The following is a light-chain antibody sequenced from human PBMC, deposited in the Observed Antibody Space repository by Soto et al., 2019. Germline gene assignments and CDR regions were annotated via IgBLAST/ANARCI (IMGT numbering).Light chain of an antibody. CDR1: QSISSY. CDR3: QQSYITPGWT. V-gene: IGKV1-39*01. J-gene: IGKJ1*01. Sequence: QIALSPSTLSASAGDWVIITCGASQSISSYLNWYQQKPGKAPKLLSYAASSLQCGVPSRFSGSGSGKECTLTISCLQPEDFATYYWQQSYITPGWTFGQGTRVEIK. CDR2: AAS.